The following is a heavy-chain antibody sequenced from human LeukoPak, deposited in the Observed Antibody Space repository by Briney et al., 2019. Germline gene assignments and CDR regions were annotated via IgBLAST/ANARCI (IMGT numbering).Heavy chain of an antibody. J-gene: IGHJ4*02. CDR2: INQSGGT. CDR1: GGSFSGYY. V-gene: IGHV4-34*01. Sequence: SETLSLTCGVYGGSFSGYYWSWIRQPPGKGLEWIGEINQSGGTNYNPSLKSRVTISVDRSKNHFSLRLSSVTAADKAVYYCARRSSGWLDYWGQGILVTVSS. D-gene: IGHD6-19*01. CDR3: ARRSSGWLDY.